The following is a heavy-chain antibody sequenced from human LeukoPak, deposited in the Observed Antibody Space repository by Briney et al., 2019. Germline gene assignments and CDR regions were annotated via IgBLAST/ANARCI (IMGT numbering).Heavy chain of an antibody. V-gene: IGHV3-30-3*01. CDR2: IASDGSHT. J-gene: IGHJ3*02. CDR3: ARERQDTIVHSGAFDI. CDR1: GLTFSDYF. D-gene: IGHD3-10*01. Sequence: PGRSLRLSCAASGLTFSDYFMHWVRQAPGKGLEWVAVIASDGSHTFYVESVKGRFTISRDNSNNTLYLQMNSLRAEDTAVYFCARERQDTIVHSGAFDIWGQGTMVTVSS.